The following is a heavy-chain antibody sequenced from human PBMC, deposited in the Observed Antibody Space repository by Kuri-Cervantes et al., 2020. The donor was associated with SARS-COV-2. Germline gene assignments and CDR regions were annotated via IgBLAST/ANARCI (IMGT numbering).Heavy chain of an antibody. V-gene: IGHV1-2*02. CDR2: INPNSGGT. D-gene: IGHD5-18*01. Sequence: ASVKVSCKAPGYTFTSYGISWVRQAPGQGLEWMGWINPNSGGTNYAQKFQGRVTMTRDTSISTAYMELSRLRSDDTAVYYCAREAAMATGDYYYYMDVWGKGTTVTVSS. CDR1: GYTFTSYG. J-gene: IGHJ6*03. CDR3: AREAAMATGDYYYYMDV.